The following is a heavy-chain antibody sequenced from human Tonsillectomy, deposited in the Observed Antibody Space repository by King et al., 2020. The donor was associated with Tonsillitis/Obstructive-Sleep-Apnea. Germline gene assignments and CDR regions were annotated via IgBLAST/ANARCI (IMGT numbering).Heavy chain of an antibody. CDR3: ARDWDSEYYYYCMDV. D-gene: IGHD1-14*01. CDR1: GFTFSRYW. V-gene: IGHV3-7*04. Sequence: VQLVESGGGLVQPGGSLRLSCAASGFTFSRYWMSWVRQAPGKGLEWVGNIKQDGSEKYYVDSVKGRFTISRDNAKNSVYLQMNSLRAEDTAVYYCARDWDSEYYYYCMDVWGKGTTVTVSS. J-gene: IGHJ6*03. CDR2: IKQDGSEK.